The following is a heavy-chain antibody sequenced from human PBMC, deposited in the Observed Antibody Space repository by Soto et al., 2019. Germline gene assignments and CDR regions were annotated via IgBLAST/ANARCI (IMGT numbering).Heavy chain of an antibody. Sequence: QVQLEQSGAEVKKPGSSVKVSCKASGGTFSSYAISWVRQAPGQGLEWMGGIIPVYDAAKTAQKFQGRVTITDNKSATTAYMELSSLASEDTAVYYCARDWVGGSWYFDLWGRGTLVTVSS. V-gene: IGHV1-69*06. J-gene: IGHJ2*01. CDR1: GGTFSSYA. CDR3: ARDWVGGSWYFDL. D-gene: IGHD3-16*01. CDR2: IIPVYDAA.